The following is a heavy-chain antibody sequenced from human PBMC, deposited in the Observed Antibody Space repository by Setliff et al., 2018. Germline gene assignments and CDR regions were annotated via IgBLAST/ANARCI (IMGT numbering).Heavy chain of an antibody. J-gene: IGHJ5*02. Sequence: SETLSLTCAVAGGSISSSNWWRWVRQPTGKGLEWIGSIDRTGRTHYNPSNKRRVTMSLDTYNNQYTLKVNSVTDADTAVYYCARQSVRGLADNNWFDPWGQGTLVTVSS. V-gene: IGHV4-4*02. D-gene: IGHD2-15*01. CDR2: IDRTGRT. CDR3: ARQSVRGLADNNWFDP. CDR1: GGSISSSNW.